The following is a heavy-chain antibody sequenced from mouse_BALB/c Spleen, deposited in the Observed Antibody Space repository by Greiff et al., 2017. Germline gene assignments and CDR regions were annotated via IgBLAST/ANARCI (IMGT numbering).Heavy chain of an antibody. CDR3: TRAGIRSDAMDY. J-gene: IGHJ4*01. CDR2: FYPSDSYT. CDR1: GYTFTSYW. Sequence: VQLQQPGAELVRPGASLKLSCKASGYTFTSYWINWVKQRPGQGLEWFGNFYPSDSYTNYNQKFKDKATLTVDKSTSTAYMQLSSPTTEDSAVYYCTRAGIRSDAMDYWGQGTSVTVSS. V-gene: IGHV1-69*02.